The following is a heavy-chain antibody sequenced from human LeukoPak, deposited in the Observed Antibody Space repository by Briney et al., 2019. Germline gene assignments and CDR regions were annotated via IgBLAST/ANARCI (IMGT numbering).Heavy chain of an antibody. CDR2: IWYDGSNK. CDR3: ARELALYYDSSGYFDY. D-gene: IGHD3-22*01. CDR1: GFTFSSYG. Sequence: GGSLRPSCAASGFTFSSYGMHWVRQAPGKGLERVAVIWYDGSNKYYADSVKGRFTISRDNSKNTLYLQMNSLRAEDTAVYYCARELALYYDSSGYFDYWSQGTLVTVSS. J-gene: IGHJ4*02. V-gene: IGHV3-33*01.